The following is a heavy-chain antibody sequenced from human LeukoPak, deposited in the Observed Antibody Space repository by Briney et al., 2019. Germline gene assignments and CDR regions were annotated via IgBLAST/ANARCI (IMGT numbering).Heavy chain of an antibody. D-gene: IGHD2-21*01. Sequence: SETLSLTCAVSGGSISSGGYSWSWIRQPPGKGLEWIGYIYYSGSTCYNPSLKSRVTISVDTSKNQFSLKLSSVTAADTAVYYCARDYSFWGQGTLVTVSS. CDR3: ARDYSF. CDR2: IYYSGST. V-gene: IGHV4-30-4*08. J-gene: IGHJ4*02. CDR1: GGSISSGGYS.